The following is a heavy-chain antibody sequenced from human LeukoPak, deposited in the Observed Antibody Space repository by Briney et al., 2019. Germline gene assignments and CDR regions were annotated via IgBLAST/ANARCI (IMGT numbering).Heavy chain of an antibody. Sequence: SGPTLVEPTQTLTLTCTFSGFSLSTSGVGVGWVRQPPGKALEWLAFIHWDDDKRFSPSLRSRLTITKDTSKNQVVLIKTNMDPVDTATYFCANRRAYGGNWNSGAFDIWGQGTLVSVSS. CDR1: GFSLSTSGVG. J-gene: IGHJ3*02. D-gene: IGHD1-7*01. CDR3: ANRRAYGGNWNSGAFDI. V-gene: IGHV2-5*02. CDR2: IHWDDDK.